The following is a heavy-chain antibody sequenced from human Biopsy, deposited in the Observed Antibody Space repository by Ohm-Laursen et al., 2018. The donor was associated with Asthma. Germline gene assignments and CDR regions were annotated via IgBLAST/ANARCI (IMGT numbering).Heavy chain of an antibody. CDR2: ISFDGTNR. J-gene: IGHJ5*02. D-gene: IGHD3-16*02. CDR1: GFTFSNYG. Sequence: FLRLSCAVSGFTFSNYGMHWVRQAPGKGLDWVAVISFDGTNRNYTDSVKGRFTISRDNSRNTLHLEMNSLRGDDTAVYYCAREKVIESRGFQNWFDPWGQGTLVQVSS. V-gene: IGHV3-30*03. CDR3: AREKVIESRGFQNWFDP.